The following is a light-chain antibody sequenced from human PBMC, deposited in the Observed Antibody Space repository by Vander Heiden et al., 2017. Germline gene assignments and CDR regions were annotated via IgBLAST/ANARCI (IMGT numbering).Light chain of an antibody. CDR3: QQRSNWPPFT. Sequence: EIVLTQSPATLSLSPGESATLSCRASQSVSSYLAWYQQKPGQAPRLLIYDASNRATGIPARFSGSGSGTDFTLTISSLEPEDFAVYYCQQRSNWPPFTFGHGTKVDIK. CDR2: DAS. V-gene: IGKV3-11*01. J-gene: IGKJ3*01. CDR1: QSVSSY.